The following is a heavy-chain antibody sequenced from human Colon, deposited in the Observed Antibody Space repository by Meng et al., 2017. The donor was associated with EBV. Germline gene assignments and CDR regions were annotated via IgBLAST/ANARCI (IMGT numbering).Heavy chain of an antibody. J-gene: IGHJ4*02. D-gene: IGHD2-8*02. Sequence: NPSETLTRTGYFNGGSLSGTYWNWIPQPLGKGLEWIGEIIHGGSPSYNPSLKSRVTISIDTSKNQLSLMLSSVTAADTAVYYCARRPTGIDYWGQGTLVTVSS. V-gene: IGHV4-34*12. CDR1: GGSLSGTY. CDR3: ARRPTGIDY. CDR2: IIHGGSP.